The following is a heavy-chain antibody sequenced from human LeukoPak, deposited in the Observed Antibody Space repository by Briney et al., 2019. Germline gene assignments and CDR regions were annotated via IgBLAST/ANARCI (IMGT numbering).Heavy chain of an antibody. CDR2: ISSSGSTI. Sequence: GGSLRLSCAASGFTFSSYEMNWVRQAPGKGLEWVSYISSSGSTIYYADSVKGRFTICRDNAKNSLYLQMNSLRAEDTAVYYCETLTYCSGGSCYQDRPVFDYWGQGTLVTVSS. CDR1: GFTFSSYE. D-gene: IGHD2-15*01. CDR3: ETLTYCSGGSCYQDRPVFDY. V-gene: IGHV3-48*03. J-gene: IGHJ4*02.